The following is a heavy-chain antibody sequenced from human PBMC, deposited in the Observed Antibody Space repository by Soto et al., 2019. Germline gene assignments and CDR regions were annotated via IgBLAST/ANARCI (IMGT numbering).Heavy chain of an antibody. J-gene: IGHJ5*02. CDR1: GYTFFTYD. CDR3: ARHQGPPTSENWFVP. V-gene: IGHV1-18*01. CDR2: ISTYSGDT. Sequence: GASVKVSCKASGYTFFTYDISWVRQAPGQGLEWMGWISTYSGDTKYAQKFQGRVTMTTDTSTTTAYLELRSLRSDDTAVYYCARHQGPPTSENWFVPWGQGNLVTVSS.